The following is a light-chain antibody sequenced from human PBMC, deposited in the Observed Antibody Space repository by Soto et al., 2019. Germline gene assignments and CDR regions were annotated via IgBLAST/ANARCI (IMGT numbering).Light chain of an antibody. CDR3: HQYGSSPLT. V-gene: IGKV3-20*01. CDR2: GAS. CDR1: QSVSSSY. J-gene: IGKJ4*01. Sequence: EIVLTQSPGTLSLSPGERATLSCRASQSVSSSYLAWYQQKPGQAPRLLIYGASSRATGIPDRFSGSGSGTDVTITISRLEPEDFAVYYCHQYGSSPLTFGGGTKVEIK.